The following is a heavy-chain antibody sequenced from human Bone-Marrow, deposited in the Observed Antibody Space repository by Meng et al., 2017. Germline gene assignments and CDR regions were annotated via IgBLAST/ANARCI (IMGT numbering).Heavy chain of an antibody. CDR3: AGKTYSSGWGEYFQH. CDR2: IIPIFGTE. J-gene: IGHJ1*01. D-gene: IGHD6-19*01. CDR1: GGTFRSYA. V-gene: IGHV1-69*05. Sequence: QVQRVTSGVKGNKPGSSAKVSFKASGGTFRSYAIRWVRQAPEQGLEWMGGIIPIFGTENYAQKFQGRVTITTDESTSTAYMELSSLRSQDTAVYYCAGKTYSSGWGEYFQHWGQGTLVTVSS.